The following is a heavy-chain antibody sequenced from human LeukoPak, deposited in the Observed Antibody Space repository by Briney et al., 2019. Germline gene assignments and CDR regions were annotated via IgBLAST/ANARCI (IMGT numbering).Heavy chain of an antibody. CDR1: GFTFSSYG. J-gene: IGHJ4*02. CDR2: IIYDGSNK. Sequence: PGGSLRLSCAASGFTFSSYGVHWVRQAPGKGLEWVAVIIYDGSNKYYTDSVKGRFTISRDNAKNTLNLQMNFLRADDTAVYFCAKDWGPHYASGSSYFDPWGQGTLVTVSS. D-gene: IGHD3-10*01. CDR3: AKDWGPHYASGSSYFDP. V-gene: IGHV3-30*18.